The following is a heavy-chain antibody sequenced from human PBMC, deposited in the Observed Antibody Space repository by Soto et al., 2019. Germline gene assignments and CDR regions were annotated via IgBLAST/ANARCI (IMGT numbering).Heavy chain of an antibody. CDR1: GGSISSSSYY. V-gene: IGHV4-39*01. CDR2: IYYSGST. Sequence: QLQLQESGPGLVKPSETLSLTCTVSGGSISSSSYYWGWIRQPPGKGLEWIGSIYYSGSTYYNPSLKSRVTISVDTSKNQVSLKLSSVTAADTAVYYCASLIYCSGGSCYPQYWYFDLWGRGTLVTVSS. J-gene: IGHJ2*01. D-gene: IGHD2-15*01. CDR3: ASLIYCSGGSCYPQYWYFDL.